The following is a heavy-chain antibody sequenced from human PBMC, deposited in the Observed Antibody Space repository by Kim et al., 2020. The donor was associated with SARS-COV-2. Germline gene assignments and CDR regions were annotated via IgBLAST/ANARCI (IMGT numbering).Heavy chain of an antibody. J-gene: IGHJ6*02. V-gene: IGHV3-33*01. CDR3: ARDLGGNYDSRGDYYYYYGMDV. D-gene: IGHD3-22*01. CDR1: GFTFSSYG. Sequence: GGSLRLSCAASGFTFSSYGMHWVRQAPGKGLEWVAVIWYDGSNKYYADSVKGRFTISRDNSKNTLYLQMNSLRAEDTAVYYCARDLGGNYDSRGDYYYYYGMDVWGQGTTVTVSS. CDR2: IWYDGSNK.